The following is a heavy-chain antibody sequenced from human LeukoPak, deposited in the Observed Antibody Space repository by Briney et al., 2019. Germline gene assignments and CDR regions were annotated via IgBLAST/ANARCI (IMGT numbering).Heavy chain of an antibody. J-gene: IGHJ6*02. V-gene: IGHV4-4*08. CDR3: ARDPYCSGGSCYIYYGMDV. CDR2: IYSSGST. Sequence: PSETLSLTCTVSGGSISSYYWSWIRQPPGKGLEWIWRIYSSGSTNHNPSLKSRVTISVDTSKNQFSLKLSSVTAADTAVYYCARDPYCSGGSCYIYYGMDVWGQGTTVTVSS. D-gene: IGHD2-15*01. CDR1: GGSISSYY.